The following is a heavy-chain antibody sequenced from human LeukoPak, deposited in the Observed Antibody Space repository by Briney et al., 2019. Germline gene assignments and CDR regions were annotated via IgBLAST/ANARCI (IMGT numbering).Heavy chain of an antibody. J-gene: IGHJ6*02. Sequence: GGSLTLSCAASGFIFTDYSMHWVRQSPGKGLEWVAVISYDGFNGNDKYYADSVRGRFIISRDNSKNTVFLQVNSLRAEDMAVYYCARGGGIAAGSYYYNPIDVWGQGTTVTVSS. V-gene: IGHV3-30-3*01. D-gene: IGHD6-13*01. CDR1: GFIFTDYS. CDR3: ARGGGIAAGSYYYNPIDV. CDR2: ISYDGFNGNDK.